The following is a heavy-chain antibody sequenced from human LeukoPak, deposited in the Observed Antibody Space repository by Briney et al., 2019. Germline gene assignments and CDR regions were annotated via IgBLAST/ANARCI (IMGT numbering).Heavy chain of an antibody. CDR1: GFTFSSYA. J-gene: IGHJ6*02. V-gene: IGHV3-30*14. D-gene: IGHD4-17*01. CDR2: ISYDGSNK. Sequence: GGSLRLSCAASGFTFSSYAMHWVRQAPGKGLEWVAVISYDGSNKYYADSVKGRFTISRDNSKNTLYLQMNSLRAEDTAVYYCAREGYGDYGKDYYGMDVWGQGTTVTVSS. CDR3: AREGYGDYGKDYYGMDV.